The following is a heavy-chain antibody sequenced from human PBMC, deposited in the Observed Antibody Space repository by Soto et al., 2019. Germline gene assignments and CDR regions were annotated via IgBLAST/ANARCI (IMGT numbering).Heavy chain of an antibody. D-gene: IGHD2-15*01. CDR3: ARDSRIDGDYFDY. V-gene: IGHV3-21*01. J-gene: IGHJ4*02. CDR2: ISSSSSYI. CDR1: GFTFSSYS. Sequence: EVQLVESGGGLVKPGGSLRLSCAASGFTFSSYSMNWVRQAPGKGLEWVSSISSSSSYIYYADSVKGRFTISRDNAKNSLYLQMNSLRAEDTAVYYCARDSRIDGDYFDYWGQGTLVTVSS.